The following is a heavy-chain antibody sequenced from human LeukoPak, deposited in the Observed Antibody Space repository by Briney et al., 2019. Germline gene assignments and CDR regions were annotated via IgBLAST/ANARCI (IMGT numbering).Heavy chain of an antibody. CDR3: ARGGSDGYLFDY. J-gene: IGHJ4*02. V-gene: IGHV4-39*07. CDR1: GGSIGSGTYH. CDR2: IYYSGST. Sequence: SETLSLTCTMSGGSIGSGTYHWGWIRQPPGKGLERIGSIYYSGSTYYNPSLKSRVTISLDTSKNQFSLKLSSVTAADTAVYYCARGGSDGYLFDYWGQGTLVTVSS. D-gene: IGHD5-24*01.